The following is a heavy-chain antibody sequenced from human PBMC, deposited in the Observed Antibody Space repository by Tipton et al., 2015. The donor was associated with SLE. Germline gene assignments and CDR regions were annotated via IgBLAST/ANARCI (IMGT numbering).Heavy chain of an antibody. J-gene: IGHJ2*01. V-gene: IGHV4-61*02. D-gene: IGHD3-10*01. CDR1: GDFISIGPYY. Sequence: TLSLTCTVSGDFISIGPYYWTWIRQPAGKGLEWIGRVYRSGSTDYNPSLKSRVTISVDTSKNQFSLKVTSVTAPDTAVYYCARAGFGWYFDVWGRGILVTVSS. CDR3: ARAGFGWYFDV. CDR2: VYRSGST.